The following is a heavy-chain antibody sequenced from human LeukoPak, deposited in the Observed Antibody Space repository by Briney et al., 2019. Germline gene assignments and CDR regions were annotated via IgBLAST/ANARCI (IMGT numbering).Heavy chain of an antibody. CDR2: IYYSGST. Sequence: SETLSLTCTVSGGSISSSSYYWGWIRQPPGKGLEWIGSIYYSGSTYYNPSLKSRVTISVDTSKNQFSLKLSPVTAADTAVYYCASTITMIVVVSRFDYWGQGTLVAVSS. V-gene: IGHV4-39*01. CDR3: ASTITMIVVVSRFDY. D-gene: IGHD3-22*01. CDR1: GGSISSSSYY. J-gene: IGHJ4*02.